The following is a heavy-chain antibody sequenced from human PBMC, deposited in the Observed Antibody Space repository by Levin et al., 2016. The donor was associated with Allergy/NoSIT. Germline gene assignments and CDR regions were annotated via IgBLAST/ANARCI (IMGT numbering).Heavy chain of an antibody. CDR2: ISSSSSYI. J-gene: IGHJ4*02. Sequence: WIRQPPGKGLEWVSSISSSSSYIYYADSVKGRFTISRDNAKNSLYLQMNSLRAEDTAVYYCATGNSDVDYWGQGTLVTVSS. CDR3: ATGNSDVDY. D-gene: IGHD4-23*01. V-gene: IGHV3-21*01.